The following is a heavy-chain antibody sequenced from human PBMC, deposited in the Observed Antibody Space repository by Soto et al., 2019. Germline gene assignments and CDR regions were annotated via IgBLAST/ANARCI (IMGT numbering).Heavy chain of an antibody. CDR2: IIPISGTA. J-gene: IGHJ6*02. Sequence: VASVKVSCKASGGTFSSYAVSWVRQAPGQGLESVGGIIPISGTANYGQKFQGRVTITADESTTTAYMELNSLTSEDTAVYYCARFCSSTSCFTFKEGYYHYYGMDVWGQGTTVTVS. CDR3: ARFCSSTSCFTFKEGYYHYYGMDV. V-gene: IGHV1-69*13. CDR1: GGTFSSYA. D-gene: IGHD2-2*01.